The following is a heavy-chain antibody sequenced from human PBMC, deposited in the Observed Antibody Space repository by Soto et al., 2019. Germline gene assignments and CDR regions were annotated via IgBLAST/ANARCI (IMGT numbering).Heavy chain of an antibody. CDR3: ARVRLWSGPFDY. V-gene: IGHV4-34*01. CDR2: INHSGST. CDR1: GGSFSGYY. Sequence: SETLSLTCAVYGGSFSGYYWSWIRQPPGKGLEWIGEINHSGSTNYNPSLKSRVTISVDTSKNQFSLKLSSVTAADTAVYYCARVRLWSGPFDYWGQGTLVTVSS. D-gene: IGHD3-3*01. J-gene: IGHJ4*02.